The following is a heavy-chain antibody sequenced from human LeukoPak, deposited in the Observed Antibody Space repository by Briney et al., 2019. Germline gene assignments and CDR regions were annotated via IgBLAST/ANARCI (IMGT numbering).Heavy chain of an antibody. Sequence: SETLSLTCTVSGGSFSTSYWSWIRQPPGKGLEWIGYIYYSGSTNYNPSLKSRVTISVDTSKNQFSLKLSSVTAADTAVYYCARGERGYSYGKGGHYYGMDVWGQGTTVTVSS. V-gene: IGHV4-59*01. J-gene: IGHJ6*02. CDR2: IYYSGST. CDR3: ARGERGYSYGKGGHYYGMDV. CDR1: GGSFSTSY. D-gene: IGHD5-18*01.